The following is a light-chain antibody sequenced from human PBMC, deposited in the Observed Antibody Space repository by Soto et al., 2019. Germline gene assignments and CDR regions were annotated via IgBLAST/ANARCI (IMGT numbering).Light chain of an antibody. CDR2: EGS. V-gene: IGLV2-23*01. CDR1: SSDVGSYNL. Sequence: QSVLTQPASVFGSPGQSITIPCPGISSDVGSYNLVSWYQQQPGKAPKLIIYEGSKRPSGISNRFSASKSGNTASLTISGLQAEDEADYYCCSYAGTATYVFGTGTKVTVL. J-gene: IGLJ1*01. CDR3: CSYAGTATYV.